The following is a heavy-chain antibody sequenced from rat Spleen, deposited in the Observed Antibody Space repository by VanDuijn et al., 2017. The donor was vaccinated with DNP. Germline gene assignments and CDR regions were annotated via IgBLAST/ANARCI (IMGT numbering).Heavy chain of an antibody. CDR2: INKDSRTI. Sequence: EVKLVESGGGLVQPGRSLKLSCAASGFNFNDHWMGWVRQAPGKGLEWIGQINKDSRTINYIPSLKDKFTISRDNAQNTLYLQMNKLGSEDTGIYYCTTVRIHTMGSRIMEAWGQGASVTVSS. CDR1: GFNFNDHW. CDR3: TTVRIHTMGSRIMEA. J-gene: IGHJ4*01. V-gene: IGHV4-2*01. D-gene: IGHD1-9*01.